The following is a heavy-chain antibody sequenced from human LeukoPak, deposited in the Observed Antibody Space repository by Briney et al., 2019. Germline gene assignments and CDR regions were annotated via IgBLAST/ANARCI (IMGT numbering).Heavy chain of an antibody. V-gene: IGHV4-59*08. Sequence: PSETLSLTCTVSGGSISSYYWSWIRQPPGKGLEWIGYIYYSGGTKYNPSLKNRVTISVDTSKNQISLKLSSVTAADTAVYYCARHPLGAAQWQFDYWGQGTLVTVSS. D-gene: IGHD6-19*01. CDR2: IYYSGGT. CDR3: ARHPLGAAQWQFDY. CDR1: GGSISSYY. J-gene: IGHJ4*02.